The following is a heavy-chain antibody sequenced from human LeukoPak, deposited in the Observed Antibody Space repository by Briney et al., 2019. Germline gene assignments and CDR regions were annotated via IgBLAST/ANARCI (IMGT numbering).Heavy chain of an antibody. V-gene: IGHV4-4*09. Sequence: PSETLSLTCTVSGGSISSYYWSWIRQPPGKGLEWIGYTYTSGSTNYNPSLKSRVTISVDTSKNQFSLKLSSVTAADTAVYYCARESDRYCSSTSCPNWYDPWGQGTLVTVSS. CDR1: GGSISSYY. D-gene: IGHD2-2*01. CDR2: TYTSGST. J-gene: IGHJ5*02. CDR3: ARESDRYCSSTSCPNWYDP.